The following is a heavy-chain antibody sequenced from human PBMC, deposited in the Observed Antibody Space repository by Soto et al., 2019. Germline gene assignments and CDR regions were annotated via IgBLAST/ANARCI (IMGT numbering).Heavy chain of an antibody. Sequence: GGSLRLSCAASGFTFSSYGMHWVRQAPGTGLEWVAVISYHGSNKYYAVSVKGRFTISRENSKNTLYLQMNSLRAEDTAVYYCARDHGSITICGGVIHPYYYGMDVWGQGTTVTVS. V-gene: IGHV3-30*03. CDR1: GFTFSSYG. CDR2: ISYHGSNK. CDR3: ARDHGSITICGGVIHPYYYGMDV. J-gene: IGHJ6*02. D-gene: IGHD3-3*01.